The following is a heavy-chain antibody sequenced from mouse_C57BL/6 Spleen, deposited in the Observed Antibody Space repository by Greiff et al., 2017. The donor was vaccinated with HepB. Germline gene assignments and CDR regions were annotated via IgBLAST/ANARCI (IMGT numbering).Heavy chain of an antibody. CDR2: INYDGSST. Sequence: EVMLVESEGGLVQPGSSMKLSCTASGFTFSDYYMAWVRQVPEKGLEWVANINYDGSSTYYLDSLKSRFIISRDNAKNILYLQMSSLKSEDTATYYCARDGGYDDGYYAMDYWGQGTSVTVSS. CDR1: GFTFSDYY. CDR3: ARDGGYDDGYYAMDY. V-gene: IGHV5-16*01. D-gene: IGHD2-2*01. J-gene: IGHJ4*01.